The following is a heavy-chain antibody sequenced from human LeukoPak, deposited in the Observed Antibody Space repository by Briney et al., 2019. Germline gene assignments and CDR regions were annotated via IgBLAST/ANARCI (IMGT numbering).Heavy chain of an antibody. D-gene: IGHD2-2*02. CDR2: IYHSGST. Sequence: SGTLSLTCTVSGGSISSGGYYWSWIRQPPGKGLEWIGYIYHSGSTYYNPSLKSRVTISVDRSKNQFSLKLSSVTAADTAVYYCASYIPAAISSYFDYWGQGTLVTVSS. CDR1: GGSISSGGYY. J-gene: IGHJ4*02. V-gene: IGHV4-30-2*01. CDR3: ASYIPAAISSYFDY.